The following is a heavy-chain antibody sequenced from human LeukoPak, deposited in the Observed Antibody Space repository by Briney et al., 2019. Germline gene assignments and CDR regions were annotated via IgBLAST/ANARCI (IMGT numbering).Heavy chain of an antibody. Sequence: PGGSLRLSCAASGFTFSSYSMNWVRQAPGKGLEWVSSISSSSSYIYYADSVKGRFTISRDSAKNSLYLQMNSLRAEDTAVYYCARDFNGDYYYYMDVWGKGTTVTVSS. V-gene: IGHV3-21*01. J-gene: IGHJ6*03. CDR2: ISSSSSYI. CDR3: ARDFNGDYYYYMDV. CDR1: GFTFSSYS. D-gene: IGHD3-10*01.